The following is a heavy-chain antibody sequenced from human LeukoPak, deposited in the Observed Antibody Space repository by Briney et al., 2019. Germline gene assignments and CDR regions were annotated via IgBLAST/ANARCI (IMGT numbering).Heavy chain of an antibody. V-gene: IGHV4-61*05. Sequence: SETLSLTCTVSGDSISSGSSYWGWVRQPPGKGLEWIGYIYDSGSTNYNPFLKSRVTISVDTSKNKFSLKLSSVTAADTAVYYCARHAKGASWEPYDYWGQGTLVTVSS. CDR1: GDSISSGSSY. J-gene: IGHJ4*02. D-gene: IGHD1-26*01. CDR3: ARHAKGASWEPYDY. CDR2: IYDSGST.